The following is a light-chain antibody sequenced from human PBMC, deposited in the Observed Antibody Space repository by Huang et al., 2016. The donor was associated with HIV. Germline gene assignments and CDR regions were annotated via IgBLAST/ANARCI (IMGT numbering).Light chain of an antibody. V-gene: IGKV3-15*01. Sequence: EIVVTQSPATVSVSPGERATLSCRASQSIGDNVAWYQQKPGQAPNLLLYGASMRATSIPARFSSSGSGAEFTLTISSLQSEDFAVYYCHQYNNWPPAWTFGQGTKVEIK. J-gene: IGKJ1*01. CDR1: QSIGDN. CDR3: HQYNNWPPAWT. CDR2: GAS.